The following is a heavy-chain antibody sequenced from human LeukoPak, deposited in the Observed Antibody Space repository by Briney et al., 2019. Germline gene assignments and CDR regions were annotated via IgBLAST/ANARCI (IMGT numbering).Heavy chain of an antibody. CDR3: ARDDRVEGGENWFDP. Sequence: SETLSLTCSVSGGSFSTYFWDWIRQPAGKGLEWIGRISTSGSTTYNPSLKSRVTMSVDTSKNQFSLSLRSVTAADTAVYYCARDDRVEGGENWFDPWGRGTLVIVSS. CDR2: ISTSGST. CDR1: GGSFSTYF. V-gene: IGHV4-4*07. J-gene: IGHJ5*02. D-gene: IGHD3-10*01.